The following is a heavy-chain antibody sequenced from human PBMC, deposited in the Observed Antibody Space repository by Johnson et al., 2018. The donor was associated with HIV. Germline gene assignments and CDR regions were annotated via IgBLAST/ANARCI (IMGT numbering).Heavy chain of an antibody. D-gene: IGHD4-11*01. Sequence: VQLVESGGGLVKAGGSLRLSCAASGFTFSSNAMHWVRQAPGKGLEWVSGISWNSGSIGYADSVKGRFTISRDNAKNSLYLQMNSLRAEDTALYYCAKDHDYIGHGAFDIWGQGTMVTVSS. CDR2: ISWNSGSI. J-gene: IGHJ3*02. CDR1: GFTFSSNA. CDR3: AKDHDYIGHGAFDI. V-gene: IGHV3-9*01.